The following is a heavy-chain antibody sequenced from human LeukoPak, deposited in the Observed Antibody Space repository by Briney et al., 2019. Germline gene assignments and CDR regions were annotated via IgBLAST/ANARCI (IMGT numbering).Heavy chain of an antibody. CDR2: IYYNGST. Sequence: SETLSLTCTASGGSISTYYWSWIRQPPGKGLEWIGYIYYNGSTNYNPSPESRVTISVDTSKNQFSLKLSSVTAADTAVYYCARGATSLSYFDSRGQGTLVTVSS. J-gene: IGHJ4*02. CDR1: GGSISTYY. CDR3: ARGATSLSYFDS. D-gene: IGHD2/OR15-2a*01. V-gene: IGHV4-59*01.